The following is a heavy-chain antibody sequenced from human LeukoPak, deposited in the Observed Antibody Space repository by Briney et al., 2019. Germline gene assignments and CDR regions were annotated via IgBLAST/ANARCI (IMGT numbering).Heavy chain of an antibody. CDR2: IYYSGST. Sequence: ASETLSLTCTVSGGSISSYHWSWIRQSPGKGLKWIGYIYYSGSTNYNPSLKSRVTISLDTSKNQFSLKLISVTAADTAVYYCARAYGGYSSSPYNWLDPWGQGTLVTVSS. J-gene: IGHJ5*02. CDR1: GGSISSYH. D-gene: IGHD6-6*01. CDR3: ARAYGGYSSSPYNWLDP. V-gene: IGHV4-59*01.